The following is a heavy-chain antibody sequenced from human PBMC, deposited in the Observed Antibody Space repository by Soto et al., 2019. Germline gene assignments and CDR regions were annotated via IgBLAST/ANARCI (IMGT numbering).Heavy chain of an antibody. CDR1: GFTFSDYA. V-gene: IGHV3-30*18. CDR2: VSHDGRNT. D-gene: IGHD6-19*01. CDR3: AKGGRQWLVTSDFNY. Sequence: VPLVESGGGVVQPGRSLRLSCAASGFTFSDYAMHWVRQAPGKGLEWVAVVSHDGRNTHYADSVKGRFPISRDSSKKTVSLEMTSLSAEDTAVYYCAKGGRQWLVTSDFNYWGQGALVTVSS. J-gene: IGHJ4*02.